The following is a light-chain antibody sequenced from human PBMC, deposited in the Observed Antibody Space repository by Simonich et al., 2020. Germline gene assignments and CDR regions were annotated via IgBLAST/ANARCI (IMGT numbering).Light chain of an antibody. CDR3: QQYYSTPWT. CDR1: QSVLYSSNNKNY. Sequence: DIVMTQSPDSLAVSLGERATINCKSSQSVLYSSNNKNYLAWYQQKPGQPPKLLIYWASTRESGVPDRFIGSGSGTDFTLTISSLQAEDVAVYYCQQYYSTPWTFRQGTKVEIK. V-gene: IGKV4-1*01. CDR2: WAS. J-gene: IGKJ1*01.